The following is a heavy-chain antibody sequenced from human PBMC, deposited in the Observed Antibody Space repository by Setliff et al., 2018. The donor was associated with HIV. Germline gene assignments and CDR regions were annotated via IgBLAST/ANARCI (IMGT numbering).Heavy chain of an antibody. Sequence: KASETLSLTCTVSGGSISSGSYYWSWIRQPAGKGLEWIGRIYTSGSTNYNPSLKSRVTISVDTSKNQFSLKLSSVTAADTAVYYCARSARVGSYDSSGYSWGQGTLVTVSS. CDR1: GGSISSGSYY. D-gene: IGHD3-22*01. CDR3: ARSARVGSYDSSGYS. V-gene: IGHV4-61*02. J-gene: IGHJ4*02. CDR2: IYTSGST.